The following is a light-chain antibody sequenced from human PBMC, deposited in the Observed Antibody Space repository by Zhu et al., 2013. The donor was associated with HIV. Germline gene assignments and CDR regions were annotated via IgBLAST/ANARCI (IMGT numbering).Light chain of an antibody. CDR2: GAT. V-gene: IGKV3-20*01. Sequence: EIVMTQSPGTLSLSPGERATLSCRASQSVSSTYLAWYQQKPGQAPRLVIFGATGRATGIPDRFSGSGSGTEFTLTISRLEPEDFAVYYCQQYANSPRTFGGGTKVEIK. CDR1: QSVSSTY. J-gene: IGKJ4*01. CDR3: QQYANSPRT.